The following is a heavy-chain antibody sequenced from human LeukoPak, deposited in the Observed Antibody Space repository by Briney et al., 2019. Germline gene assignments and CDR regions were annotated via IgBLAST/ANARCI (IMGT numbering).Heavy chain of an antibody. Sequence: GGSLRLSCAASEFSVGSNYMTWVRQAPGKGLEWVSGISGNGRSTYYADSVKGRFTISRDNSRNTLYLQMNSLRAEDTAIYYCAKSRWYFDNWGQGTLVTVSS. CDR2: ISGNGRST. D-gene: IGHD6-13*01. CDR1: EFSVGSNY. V-gene: IGHV3-23*01. J-gene: IGHJ4*02. CDR3: AKSRWYFDN.